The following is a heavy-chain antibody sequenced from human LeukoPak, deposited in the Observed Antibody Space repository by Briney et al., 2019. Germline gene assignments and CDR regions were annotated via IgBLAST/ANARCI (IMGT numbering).Heavy chain of an antibody. J-gene: IGHJ3*02. CDR3: ARNILFAFDI. CDR2: IYNDGST. Sequence: PGGPLRLSCAASGLPVSSSYMSWVRQAPGKGLEWVSIIYNDGSTYYADSMKGRFTISRDNSKNTLYLQVNSLRAEDTAMYYCARNILFAFDIWGQGTMVTVSS. V-gene: IGHV3-53*01. CDR1: GLPVSSSY.